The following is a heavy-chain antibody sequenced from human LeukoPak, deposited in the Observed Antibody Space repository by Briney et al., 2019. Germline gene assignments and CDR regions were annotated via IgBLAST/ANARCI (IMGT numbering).Heavy chain of an antibody. Sequence: PSETLSLTCTVSGGSISSYHWSWIRQPPGKGLEWIGYIYYSGSTNYNPSLKSRVTISVDTSKNQFSLKLSSVPAADTAVYYCARDSFVLIAAAGTWFDPWGQGTLVTVSS. CDR3: ARDSFVLIAAAGTWFDP. V-gene: IGHV4-59*12. CDR1: GGSISSYH. J-gene: IGHJ5*02. CDR2: IYYSGST. D-gene: IGHD6-13*01.